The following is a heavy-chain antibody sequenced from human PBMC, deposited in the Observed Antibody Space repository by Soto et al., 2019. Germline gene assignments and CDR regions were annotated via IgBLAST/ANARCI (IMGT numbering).Heavy chain of an antibody. D-gene: IGHD3-22*01. CDR3: ARHLGYDSSGYYRNWFDP. Sequence: PSETLSLTCTVSGDSISSGGYYWGWIRQPPGKGLEWIGSIYYSGNTFYNPSLKSRVIISRDTSRNQFSLRLSSVTAADTAVYYCARHLGYDSSGYYRNWFDPWGQGTLVTVS. J-gene: IGHJ5*02. V-gene: IGHV4-39*01. CDR1: GDSISSGGYY. CDR2: IYYSGNT.